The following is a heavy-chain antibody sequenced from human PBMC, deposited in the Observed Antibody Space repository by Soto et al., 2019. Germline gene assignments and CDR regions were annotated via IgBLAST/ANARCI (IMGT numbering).Heavy chain of an antibody. V-gene: IGHV5-51*01. CDR1: GYSFTSYW. CDR2: IYPGDSDT. J-gene: IGHJ6*02. Sequence: GESLKIACKGSGYSFTSYWIGCVRQVPGKGLEWMGLIYPGDSDTRYSPSFQGQVTISADKSISTAYLQWRSLKASDTAMYYCATRSYYARSYYYGMDVWGQGTTVTVSS. CDR3: ATRSYYARSYYYGMDV. D-gene: IGHD3-10*01.